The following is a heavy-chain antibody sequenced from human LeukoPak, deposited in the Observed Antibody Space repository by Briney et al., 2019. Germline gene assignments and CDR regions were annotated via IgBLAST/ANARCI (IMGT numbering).Heavy chain of an antibody. Sequence: SETLSLTCTVSGYSISSGYFWGWIRQPPGKGLEWIGTICNSGSTYYNASLESRVTISVDTSKNQFSLKLSSVTAADTAVYYCARVSYYDILTGLLHAFDIWGQGTMVTVSS. V-gene: IGHV4-38-2*02. CDR3: ARVSYYDILTGLLHAFDI. CDR2: ICNSGST. J-gene: IGHJ3*02. CDR1: GYSISSGYF. D-gene: IGHD3-9*01.